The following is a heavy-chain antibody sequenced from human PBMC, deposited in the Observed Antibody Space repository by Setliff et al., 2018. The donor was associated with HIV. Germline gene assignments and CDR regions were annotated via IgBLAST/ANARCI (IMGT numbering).Heavy chain of an antibody. D-gene: IGHD3-22*01. V-gene: IGHV4-61*09. J-gene: IGHJ3*02. Sequence: KASETLSLTCTVSGGSISSGIYYWIWIRQPAGKGLEWIGHVYTTGGTNYNPSLESRLTISVDTSRNQFSLRLSSVTAADTAVYYCARILLYDSSAYFVNAFDIWGQGTVVTVSS. CDR3: ARILLYDSSAYFVNAFDI. CDR2: VYTTGGT. CDR1: GGSISSGIYY.